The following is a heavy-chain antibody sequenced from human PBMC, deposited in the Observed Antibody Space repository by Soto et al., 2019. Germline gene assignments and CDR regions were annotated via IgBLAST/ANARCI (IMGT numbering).Heavy chain of an antibody. J-gene: IGHJ1*01. D-gene: IGHD2-15*01. Sequence: GGSLRLSCGASGFTFTNSATSWVRQAPGKGLEWVSAISTSGSSTWYADSVKGRFTISRDNSKNTLFLQMNSLRAEDTAVYFCARVGSTVASPAEYFLYWGPGTLVTVSS. CDR2: ISTSGSST. CDR3: ARVGSTVASPAEYFLY. V-gene: IGHV3-23*01. CDR1: GFTFTNSA.